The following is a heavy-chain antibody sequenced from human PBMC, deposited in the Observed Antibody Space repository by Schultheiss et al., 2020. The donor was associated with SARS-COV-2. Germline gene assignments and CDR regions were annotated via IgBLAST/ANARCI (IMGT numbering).Heavy chain of an antibody. CDR3: ATGHYDFWSGSTPLFDY. Sequence: GESLKISCAASGFTFSSYSMNWVRQAPGKGLEWVSSISSSSSYIYYADSVKGRFTISRDNSKNTLYLQMNSLRAEDTAVYYCATGHYDFWSGSTPLFDYWGQGTLVTVSS. CDR1: GFTFSSYS. V-gene: IGHV3-21*04. J-gene: IGHJ4*02. CDR2: ISSSSSYI. D-gene: IGHD3-3*01.